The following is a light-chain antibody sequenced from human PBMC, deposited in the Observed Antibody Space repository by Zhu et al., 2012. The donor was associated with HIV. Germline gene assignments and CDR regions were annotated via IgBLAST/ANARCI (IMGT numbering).Light chain of an antibody. Sequence: IVLTQSPATLSLSPGERATVSCRASRSVRSFLAWYQQKPGQAPRLLIYDTSERATGIPARFSGSGSGTDFTLTISSLEPEDFAVYYCQQRNSNWFTFGGGTKVEIK. CDR3: QQRNSNWFT. J-gene: IGKJ4*01. CDR2: DTS. V-gene: IGKV3-11*01. CDR1: RSVRSF.